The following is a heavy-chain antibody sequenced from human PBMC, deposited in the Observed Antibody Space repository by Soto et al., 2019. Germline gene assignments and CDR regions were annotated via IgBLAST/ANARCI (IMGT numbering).Heavy chain of an antibody. Sequence: EVQLVESGGGLVQPGGSLRLSCAASGFIFSTYWMTWVRQAPGRGLEWVANIKEDGSEKYYLDSVKGRFTISRDNAKSSLHLQMNSLSAEDTAVYYCVSCSGDTCQSFHWGQGTLVTVSS. J-gene: IGHJ4*02. CDR3: VSCSGDTCQSFH. V-gene: IGHV3-7*02. CDR1: GFIFSTYW. D-gene: IGHD2-15*01. CDR2: IKEDGSEK.